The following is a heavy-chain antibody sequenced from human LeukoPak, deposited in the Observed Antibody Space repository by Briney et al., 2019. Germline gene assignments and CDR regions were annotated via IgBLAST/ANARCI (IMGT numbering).Heavy chain of an antibody. CDR2: INHSGST. V-gene: IGHV4-34*01. CDR1: GGSFSGYY. J-gene: IGHJ4*02. CDR3: ARGRGYSYGYYVPLAYYFDY. Sequence: SETLSLTCAVYGGSFSGYYWSWIRQPPGKGLEWIGEINHSGSTNYNPSLKSRVTISVDTSKNQFSLKLSSVTAADTAVYYCARGRGYSYGYYVPLAYYFDYWGRGTLVTVSS. D-gene: IGHD5-18*01.